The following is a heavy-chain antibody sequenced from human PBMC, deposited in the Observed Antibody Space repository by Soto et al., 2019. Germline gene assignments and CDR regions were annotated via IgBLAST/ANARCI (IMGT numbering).Heavy chain of an antibody. D-gene: IGHD1-1*01. CDR3: ARGRYGDY. J-gene: IGHJ4*02. CDR1: GYGFTTYG. Sequence: QIHLVQSGAEVKKPGASVKVSCKGSGYGFTTYGITWVRQAPGQGLEWMAWISAHNGNTNNAQKLHGRVTVTRDTSTRTAYLELRRLRSDDTAVYYCARGRYGDYWGQGALVTVSS. CDR2: ISAHNGNT. V-gene: IGHV1-18*01.